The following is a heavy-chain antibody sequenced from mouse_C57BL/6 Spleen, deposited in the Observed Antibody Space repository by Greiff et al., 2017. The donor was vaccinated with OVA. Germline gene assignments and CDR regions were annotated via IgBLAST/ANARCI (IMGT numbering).Heavy chain of an antibody. Sequence: EVKLEESGGGLVQPGGSMKLSCVASGFTFSNYWMNWVRQSPEKGLEWVAQIRLKSDNYATHYAESVKGRFTISRDDSKSSVYLQMNNLRAEDTGIYYCTGGKLGSYWYFDVWGTGTTVTVSS. CDR3: TGGKLGSYWYFDV. J-gene: IGHJ1*03. CDR2: IRLKSDNYAT. D-gene: IGHD4-1*01. CDR1: GFTFSNYW. V-gene: IGHV6-3*01.